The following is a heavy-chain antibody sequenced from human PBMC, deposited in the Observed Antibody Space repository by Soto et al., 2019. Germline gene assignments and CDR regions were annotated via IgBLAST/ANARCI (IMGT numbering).Heavy chain of an antibody. CDR3: ARDRASGSFDY. CDR2: INPNTGNP. CDR1: GYNFNSHS. V-gene: IGHV7-4-1*01. J-gene: IGHJ4*02. Sequence: VTLVQSGSESMQPGASVKVSCKGSGYNFNSHSINWLRQAPGQGLEWMGWINPNTGNPTYVQGFTGRFVFSVDTSVSTVYLQIFSLKADDSAVYYCARDRASGSFDYWGQGTLVTVSS. D-gene: IGHD1-26*01.